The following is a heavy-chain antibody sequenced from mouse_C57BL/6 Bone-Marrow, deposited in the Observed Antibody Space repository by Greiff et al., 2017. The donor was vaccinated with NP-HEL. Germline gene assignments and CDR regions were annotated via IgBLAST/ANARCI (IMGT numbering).Heavy chain of an antibody. V-gene: IGHV1-74*01. CDR2: IHPSDSDT. Sequence: QVQLQHPGAELVKPGASVKVSCKASGYTFTSHWMHWVKQRPGQGLEWIGRIHPSDSDTNYNQKFKGKATLTVDKSSSTAYMQLSSLTSEDSAVYYCAIPIVTTRGFYYAMDYWGQGTSVTVSS. J-gene: IGHJ4*01. CDR1: GYTFTSHW. D-gene: IGHD2-5*01. CDR3: AIPIVTTRGFYYAMDY.